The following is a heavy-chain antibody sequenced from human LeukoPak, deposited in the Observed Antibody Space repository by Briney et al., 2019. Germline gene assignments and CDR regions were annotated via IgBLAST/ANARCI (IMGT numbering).Heavy chain of an antibody. CDR1: GFTFSNAW. CDR3: TTDRATYYDFWSGPR. CDR2: IKSKTDGGTT. J-gene: IGHJ4*02. Sequence: GGSLRLSCAASGFTFSNAWMSWVRQAPGKGLEWVGRIKSKTDGGTTDYAAPVKGRFTISRDDSKNTLYLQMNSLKTEDTAVYHCTTDRATYYDFWSGPRWGQGTLVTVSS. D-gene: IGHD3-3*01. V-gene: IGHV3-15*01.